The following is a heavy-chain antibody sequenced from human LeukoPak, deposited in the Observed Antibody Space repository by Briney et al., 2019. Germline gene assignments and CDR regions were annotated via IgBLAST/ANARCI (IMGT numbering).Heavy chain of an antibody. CDR2: VNPNCGNT. D-gene: IGHD3-9*01. CDR1: GYTFTSFD. CDR3: ARVTYYHILTGSYSGGDFDH. V-gene: IGHV1-8*01. J-gene: IGHJ4*02. Sequence: ASVKVSCKASGYTFTSFDINWERLAPGQGLEWMGLVNPNCGNTGYAQNFQGRVTMTRDTSTSTAYMELSSLRSEDTAVYYCARVTYYHILTGSYSGGDFDHWGQGTLVTVSS.